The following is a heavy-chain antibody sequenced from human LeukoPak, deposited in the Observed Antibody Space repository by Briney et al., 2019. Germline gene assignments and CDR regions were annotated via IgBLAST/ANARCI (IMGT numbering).Heavy chain of an antibody. CDR3: ASSWGVSSSWYQEPNWFDP. Sequence: SVKVSCKASGGTFSSYAISWVRQAPGQGPEWMGGIIPIFGTANYAQKFQGRVTITTDESTSTAYMELSSLRSEDTAVYYCASSWGVSSSWYQEPNWFDPWGQGTLVTVSS. CDR1: GGTFSSYA. D-gene: IGHD6-13*01. CDR2: IIPIFGTA. V-gene: IGHV1-69*05. J-gene: IGHJ5*02.